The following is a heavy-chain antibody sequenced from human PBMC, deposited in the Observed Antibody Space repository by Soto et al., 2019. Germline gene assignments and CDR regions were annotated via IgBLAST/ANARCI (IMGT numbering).Heavy chain of an antibody. CDR1: GGSISSYY. Sequence: SETLSLTCTVSGGSISSYYWSWIRQPPGKGLEWIGYVHDSWGSHYNPSLKSRVAISLDTSKNQFSLKLTSVTAADTAVYYCARVRGNQLLGWFDPWGQGTLITVSS. V-gene: IGHV4-59*12. CDR2: VHDSWGS. CDR3: ARVRGNQLLGWFDP. J-gene: IGHJ5*02. D-gene: IGHD2-2*01.